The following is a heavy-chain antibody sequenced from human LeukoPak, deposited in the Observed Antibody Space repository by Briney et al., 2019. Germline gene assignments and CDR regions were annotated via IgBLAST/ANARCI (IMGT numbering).Heavy chain of an antibody. J-gene: IGHJ4*02. D-gene: IGHD5-18*01. V-gene: IGHV4-59*01. CDR2: VYYSGST. Sequence: PETLSLTCTVSGGSISSYHWNWIRQPPGKGLEWIGYVYYSGSTNYNPSLESRVTISVDTSKNQFSLRLSSVTAADTAVYYCARDEGYLQAFDYWGQGTLVTVSP. CDR3: ARDEGYLQAFDY. CDR1: GGSISSYH.